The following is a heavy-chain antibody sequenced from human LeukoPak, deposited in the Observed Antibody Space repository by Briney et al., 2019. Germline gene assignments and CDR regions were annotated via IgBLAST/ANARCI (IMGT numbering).Heavy chain of an antibody. J-gene: IGHJ6*03. CDR1: GGSISSGSYY. Sequence: SETLSLTCTVSGGSISSGSYYWSWIRQPAGKGLEWIGRIYTSGSTNYNPSLKSRVTISVDTSKNQFSLKLSSVTAADTAVYYCARTTTVRGTYYMDVWGKGTTVTISS. CDR3: ARTTTVRGTYYMDV. V-gene: IGHV4-61*02. CDR2: IYTSGST. D-gene: IGHD3-10*01.